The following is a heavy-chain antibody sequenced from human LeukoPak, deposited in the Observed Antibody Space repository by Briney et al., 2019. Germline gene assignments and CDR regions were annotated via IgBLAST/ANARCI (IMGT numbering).Heavy chain of an antibody. J-gene: IGHJ5*02. V-gene: IGHV4-39*07. Sequence: SETLSLTCTVSGGSISSSSYYWGWIRQPPGKGLEWIGSIYYSGSTYYNPSLKSRVTISVDTSKNQFSLKLSSVTAADTAVYYCARDLTGYGDYDNWFDPWGQGTLVTVSS. CDR1: GGSISSSSYY. CDR3: ARDLTGYGDYDNWFDP. D-gene: IGHD4-17*01. CDR2: IYYSGST.